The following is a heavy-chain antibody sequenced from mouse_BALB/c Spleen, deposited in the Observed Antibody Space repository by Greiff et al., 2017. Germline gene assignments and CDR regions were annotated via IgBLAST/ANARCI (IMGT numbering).Heavy chain of an antibody. CDR1: GFTFSSYA. CDR3: ASWSVDY. V-gene: IGHV5-9-4*01. J-gene: IGHJ4*01. CDR2: ISSGGSYT. Sequence: EVMLVESGGGLVKPGGSLKLSCAASGFTFSSYAMSWVRQSPEKRLEWVAEISSGGSYTYYPDTVTGRFTISRDNAKNTLYLEMSSLRSEDTAMYYCASWSVDYWGQGTSVTVSS.